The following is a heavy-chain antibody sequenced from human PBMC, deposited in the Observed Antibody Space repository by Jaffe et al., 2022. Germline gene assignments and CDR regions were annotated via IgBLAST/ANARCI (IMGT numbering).Heavy chain of an antibody. J-gene: IGHJ3*02. CDR3: TRDPLGIAVARPPHDAFDI. CDR2: IRSKAYGGTT. Sequence: EVQLVESGGGLVQPGRSLRLSCTASGFTFGDYAMSWFRQAPGKGLEWVGFIRSKAYGGTTEYAASVKGRFTISRDDSKSIAYLQMNSLKTEDTAVYYCTRDPLGIAVARPPHDAFDIWGQGTMVTVSS. V-gene: IGHV3-49*03. CDR1: GFTFGDYA. D-gene: IGHD6-19*01.